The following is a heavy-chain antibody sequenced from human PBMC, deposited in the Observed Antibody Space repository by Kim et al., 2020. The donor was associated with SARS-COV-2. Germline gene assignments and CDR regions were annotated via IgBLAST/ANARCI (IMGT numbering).Heavy chain of an antibody. V-gene: IGHV3-15*01. CDR1: GFTFSNAW. J-gene: IGHJ4*02. D-gene: IGHD6-19*01. CDR3: TPTIAVAIFDY. CDR2: IKSKTDVGTT. Sequence: GGSLRLSCAASGFTFSNAWMSWVRQAPGKGLEWVGRIKSKTDVGTTDYAAPVKVSFTISRDDSKNTLYLQMNSLKTEDTAVYYCTPTIAVAIFDYWGQGT.